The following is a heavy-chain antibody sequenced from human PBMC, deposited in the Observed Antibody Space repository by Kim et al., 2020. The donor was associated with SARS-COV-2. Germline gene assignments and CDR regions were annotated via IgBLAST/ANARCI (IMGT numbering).Heavy chain of an antibody. CDR2: IIPIFGTA. V-gene: IGHV1-69*13. D-gene: IGHD2-15*01. CDR1: GGTFSSYA. Sequence: SVKVSCKASGGTFSSYAINWVRQAPGQGLEWMGGIIPIFGTANYAQKFQGRVTITADESTSTAYMELSSLRSEDTAVYYCARDECSGGSCYESYYYYGMDVWGQGTTVTVSS. J-gene: IGHJ6*02. CDR3: ARDECSGGSCYESYYYYGMDV.